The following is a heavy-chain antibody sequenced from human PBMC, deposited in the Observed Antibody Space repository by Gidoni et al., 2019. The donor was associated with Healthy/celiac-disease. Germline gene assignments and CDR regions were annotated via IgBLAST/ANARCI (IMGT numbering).Heavy chain of an antibody. CDR1: GFTFSSYS. V-gene: IGHV3-48*01. Sequence: EVQLVESGGGLVQPGGSLRLSCAASGFTFSSYSLNWVRQAPGKGLEWVSYISSSSSTIYYADSVKGRFTISRDNAKNSLYLQMNSLRAEDTAVYYCARRGITGDDGRPFNWFDPWGQGTLVTVSS. CDR2: ISSSSSTI. D-gene: IGHD7-27*01. CDR3: ARRGITGDDGRPFNWFDP. J-gene: IGHJ5*02.